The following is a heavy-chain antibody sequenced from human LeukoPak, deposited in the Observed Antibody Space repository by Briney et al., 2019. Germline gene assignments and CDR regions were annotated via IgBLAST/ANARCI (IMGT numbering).Heavy chain of an antibody. D-gene: IGHD4-23*01. CDR1: GFIFSSYW. J-gene: IGHJ4*02. V-gene: IGHV3-74*01. CDR3: ARPVYGGSRLGY. CDR2: LNNDGSRT. Sequence: GGSLRLSCAASGFIFSSYWMHWVRQAPGKGLVWVSRLNNDGSRTNYADSVKGRFTISRDNAKNSLYLQMNSLRAEDTAVYYCARPVYGGSRLGYWGQGTLVAVSS.